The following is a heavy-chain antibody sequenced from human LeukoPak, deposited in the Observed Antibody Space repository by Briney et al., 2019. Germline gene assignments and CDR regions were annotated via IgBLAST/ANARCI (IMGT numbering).Heavy chain of an antibody. Sequence: GGSLRLSCAASGFTVSSNYMSWARQAPGKGLEWVANIKQDGSEKYYVDSVKGRFTISRDNAKNSLYLQMNSLRAEDTAVYYCARGSYFDYWGQGTLVTVSS. J-gene: IGHJ4*02. CDR3: ARGSYFDY. D-gene: IGHD3-10*01. CDR1: GFTVSSNY. CDR2: IKQDGSEK. V-gene: IGHV3-7*01.